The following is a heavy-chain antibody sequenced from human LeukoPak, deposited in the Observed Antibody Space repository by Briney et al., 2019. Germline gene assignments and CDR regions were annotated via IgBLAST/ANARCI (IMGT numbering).Heavy chain of an antibody. V-gene: IGHV3-21*01. Sequence: GGSLRLSCAVSGFTFSSYSMNWVRQAPGKGLEWVSSITSSSSYIYYADSVKGRFTISRDNAKNSLYLQTNSLRAEDTAVYYCARDLTVTSTCWFDRWGQGTLVTVSS. CDR2: ITSSSSYI. CDR3: ARDLTVTSTCWFDR. J-gene: IGHJ5*02. D-gene: IGHD4-11*01. CDR1: GFTFSSYS.